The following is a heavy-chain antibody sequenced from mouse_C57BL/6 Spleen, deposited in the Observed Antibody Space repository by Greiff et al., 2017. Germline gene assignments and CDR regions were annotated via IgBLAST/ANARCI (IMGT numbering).Heavy chain of an antibody. CDR3: ARSVTGTDYAMDY. J-gene: IGHJ4*01. D-gene: IGHD4-1*01. CDR2: INPSSGYT. V-gene: IGHV1-7*01. CDR1: GYTFTSYW. Sequence: QVQLQQSGAELAKPGASVKLSCKASGYTFTSYWMHWVKQRPGQGLEWIGYINPSSGYTKYNQKFKDKATLTADKSASTAYMQLSSLTYEDSAVYYCARSVTGTDYAMDYWGQGTSVTVSS.